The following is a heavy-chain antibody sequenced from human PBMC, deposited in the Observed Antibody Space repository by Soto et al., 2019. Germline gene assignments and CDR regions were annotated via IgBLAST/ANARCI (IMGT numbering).Heavy chain of an antibody. CDR2: ISFDGSNE. CDR1: GFTFIDYA. Sequence: PGGSLRLSCAASGFTFIDYAMHWVRQAPGKGLEWVAIISFDGSNEHYADSVQGRFTISRDNSENTLYLQMNSLRADDTAVYYCARPAATVIFYSGMDVWGQGTTVTVSS. V-gene: IGHV3-30-3*01. D-gene: IGHD4-17*01. J-gene: IGHJ6*02. CDR3: ARPAATVIFYSGMDV.